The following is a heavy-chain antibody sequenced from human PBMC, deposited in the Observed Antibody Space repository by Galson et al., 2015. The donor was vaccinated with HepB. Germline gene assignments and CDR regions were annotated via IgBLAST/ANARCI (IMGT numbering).Heavy chain of an antibody. CDR1: ADTFSKYS. Sequence: SLRLSCAGSADTFSKYSMNWVRQAPGKGLEWISYIIRGGGTIYYADSVKGRFTISRDDARNSLYLQMNSLRVEDTAVYYCATIRYGDNEDWGQGTLVTVS. J-gene: IGHJ4*02. D-gene: IGHD4-17*01. CDR2: IIRGGGTI. V-gene: IGHV3-48*01. CDR3: ATIRYGDNED.